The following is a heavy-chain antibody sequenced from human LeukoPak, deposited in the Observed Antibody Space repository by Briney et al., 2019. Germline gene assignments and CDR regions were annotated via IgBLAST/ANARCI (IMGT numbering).Heavy chain of an antibody. J-gene: IGHJ3*02. V-gene: IGHV1-2*02. CDR1: GYTFTGYY. CDR3: ARATTVTSSDAFDI. Sequence: GASVKVSCKASGYTFTGYYMHWVRQAPEQGLEWMGWINPNSGGTNYAQKFQGRVTMTRDTSISTAYMELSRLRSEDTAVYYCARATTVTSSDAFDIWGQGTMVTVSS. CDR2: INPNSGGT. D-gene: IGHD4-17*01.